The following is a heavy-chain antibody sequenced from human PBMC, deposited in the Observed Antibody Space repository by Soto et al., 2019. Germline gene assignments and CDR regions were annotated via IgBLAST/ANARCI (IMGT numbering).Heavy chain of an antibody. V-gene: IGHV1-46*01. Sequence: ASVKVSCKASGYTFTSDYMHWVRQAPGQGLEWMGIINPSGGSTSDAQKFQGRGTMTRDTSTSTVYMELSSLRSEDTDVYYCARENVVIGPFGVVISYYYNCMDVCGQGTTVTVSS. CDR1: GYTFTSDY. CDR2: INPSGGST. J-gene: IGHJ6*02. D-gene: IGHD3-3*01. CDR3: ARENVVIGPFGVVISYYYNCMDV.